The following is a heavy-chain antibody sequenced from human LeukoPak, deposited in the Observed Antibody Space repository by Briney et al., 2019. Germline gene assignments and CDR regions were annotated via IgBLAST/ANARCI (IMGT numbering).Heavy chain of an antibody. CDR3: TRDIAASGGSFDY. J-gene: IGHJ4*02. Sequence: SQTLSLTCAISGDSVSGNIGAWTWIRQSPSRGLEWLGRTYYRESKWYNDYGVSVKSRIRINPDTSKNQFSLQLNSMTHEDTAVYYCTRDIAASGGSFDYWGQGTLVTVSS. CDR2: TYYRESKWYN. CDR1: GDSVSGNIGA. D-gene: IGHD6-13*01. V-gene: IGHV6-1*01.